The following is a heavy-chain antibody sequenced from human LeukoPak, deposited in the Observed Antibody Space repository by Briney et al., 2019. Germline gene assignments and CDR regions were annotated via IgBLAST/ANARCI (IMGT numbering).Heavy chain of an antibody. Sequence: GGSLRLSCAASGFNFRSYAMHWVRQAPGKGLEWLAFIKYDGSNIYYVGSVKGRFTISRDNSKNTLFLHMSGLRAEDTAVYYCAKDRLEGAGSLDYWGHGAPVTVSS. J-gene: IGHJ4*01. V-gene: IGHV3-30*02. CDR1: GFNFRSYA. D-gene: IGHD6-19*01. CDR3: AKDRLEGAGSLDY. CDR2: IKYDGSNI.